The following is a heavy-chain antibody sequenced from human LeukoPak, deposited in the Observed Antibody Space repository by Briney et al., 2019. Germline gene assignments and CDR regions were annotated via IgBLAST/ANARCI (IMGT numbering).Heavy chain of an antibody. V-gene: IGHV4-39*07. CDR2: IYCSGST. Sequence: SETLSLTCTVSGDSISSRYYYWGWIRQPPGTGLEWIGSIYCSGSTYYNPSLKSRVTISVDTSKNQFSLRLSSVTAADTAVYYCARESDRYCSSTSCPNWYDPWGQGTLVTVSP. CDR1: GDSISSRYYY. CDR3: ARESDRYCSSTSCPNWYDP. J-gene: IGHJ5*02. D-gene: IGHD2-2*01.